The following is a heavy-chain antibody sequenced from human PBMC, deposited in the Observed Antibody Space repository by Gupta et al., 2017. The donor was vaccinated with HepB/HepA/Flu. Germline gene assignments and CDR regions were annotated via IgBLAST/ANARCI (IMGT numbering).Heavy chain of an antibody. CDR1: GFTFTTYN. CDR3: ARATNHHGYFPGY. V-gene: IGHV3-21*01. Sequence: EVQLVESGGGLVKPGGSLRLSCAASGFTFTTYNMNWVRQAPGKGLEWVSSISSSSNYIYYADSVKGRFTISRDNAKNSLYLQMNSLRAEDTAGYYCARATNHHGYFPGYWGQGTLGTV. CDR2: ISSSSNYI. J-gene: IGHJ4*02. D-gene: IGHD5-18*01.